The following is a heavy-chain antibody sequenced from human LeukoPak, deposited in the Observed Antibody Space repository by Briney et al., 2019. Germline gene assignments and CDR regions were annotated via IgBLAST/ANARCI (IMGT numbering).Heavy chain of an antibody. D-gene: IGHD3-16*02. CDR2: IYYSGRT. CDR3: ARDRLGYDYVWGSYRFGPAGYFDY. J-gene: IGHJ4*02. CDR1: GGSISNYY. V-gene: IGHV4-59*12. Sequence: PSETLSLTCTVSGGSISNYYWSWIRQPPGKGLEWIGYIYYSGRTNYSPSLKSRVTISVDTSKNQVSLKLSSVTAADTAVYYCARDRLGYDYVWGSYRFGPAGYFDYWGQGTLVTVSS.